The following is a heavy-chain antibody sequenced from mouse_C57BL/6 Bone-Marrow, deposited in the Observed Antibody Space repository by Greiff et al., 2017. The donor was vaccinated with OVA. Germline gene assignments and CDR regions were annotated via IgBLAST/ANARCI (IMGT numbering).Heavy chain of an antibody. J-gene: IGHJ3*01. D-gene: IGHD1-1*01. CDR2: ISDGGSYT. Sequence: EVMLVESGGGLVKPGGSLKLSCAASGFTFSSYAMSWVRQTPEKRLEWVATISDGGSYTYYPDNVKGRFTISRDNAKNNLYLQMSHLKSEDTAMYYCARVVWYYGSSYDFAYWGQGTLVTVSA. CDR1: GFTFSSYA. V-gene: IGHV5-4*03. CDR3: ARVVWYYGSSYDFAY.